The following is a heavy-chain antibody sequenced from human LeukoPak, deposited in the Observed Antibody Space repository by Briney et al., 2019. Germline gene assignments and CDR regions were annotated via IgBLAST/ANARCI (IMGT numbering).Heavy chain of an antibody. CDR3: ARGQGVVPAAGVQGNWFDP. V-gene: IGHV4-34*01. CDR2: INHSGST. Sequence: SETLSLTRAVYGGSFSGYYWSWIRQPPGKGLEWIGEINHSGSTNYNPSLKSRVTISVDTSKNQFSLKLSSVTAADTAVYYCARGQGVVPAAGVQGNWFDPWGQGTLVTVSS. CDR1: GGSFSGYY. D-gene: IGHD2-2*01. J-gene: IGHJ5*02.